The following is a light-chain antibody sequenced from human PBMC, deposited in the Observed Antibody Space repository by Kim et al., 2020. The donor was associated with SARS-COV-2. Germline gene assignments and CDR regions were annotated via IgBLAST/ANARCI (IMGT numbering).Light chain of an antibody. Sequence: SGARGHTVRIQCQGDSRRSHDASGYRQKPGQAPVLVIYGKNNRPSGIPDRFSGSTSGNTASLTIAGAQAEDEADYYCNCRDSNHWVFGGGTQLTVL. J-gene: IGLJ3*02. CDR1: SRRSHD. CDR2: GKN. CDR3: NCRDSNHWV. V-gene: IGLV3-19*01.